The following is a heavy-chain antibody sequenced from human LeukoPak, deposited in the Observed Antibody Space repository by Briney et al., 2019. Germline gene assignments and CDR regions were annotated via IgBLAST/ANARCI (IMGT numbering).Heavy chain of an antibody. CDR3: ARFGYYGSGSYYPGGHHFDY. CDR1: GVSISSDDYF. Sequence: NPSETLSLTCTVSGVSISSDDYFWGWIRQSPGKGLEWIASVSYSGTVYYNPSLESRVTISLDTSKNQFSLKLSSVTAADTAVYYCARFGYYGSGSYYPGGHHFDYWGQGTLVTVSS. CDR2: VSYSGTV. J-gene: IGHJ4*02. V-gene: IGHV4-39*07. D-gene: IGHD3-10*01.